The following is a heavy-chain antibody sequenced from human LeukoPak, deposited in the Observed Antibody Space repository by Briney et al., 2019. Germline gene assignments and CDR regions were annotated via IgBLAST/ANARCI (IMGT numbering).Heavy chain of an antibody. D-gene: IGHD1-26*01. J-gene: IGHJ6*03. CDR3: ARDRQNSGSYYSPLTYYYYYMDV. CDR2: INPNSGGT. V-gene: IGHV1-2*02. Sequence: GASVKVSCKASGYTFTGYYMHWVRQAPGQGLEWMGWINPNSGGTNYAQKFQGRVTMTRDTSISTAYMELSRLRSDDTAVYYCARDRQNSGSYYSPLTYYYYYMDVWGKGTTVTVSS. CDR1: GYTFTGYY.